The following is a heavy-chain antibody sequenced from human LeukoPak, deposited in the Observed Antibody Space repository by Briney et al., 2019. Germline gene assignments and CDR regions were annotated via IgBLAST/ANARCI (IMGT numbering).Heavy chain of an antibody. V-gene: IGHV3-21*01. CDR3: AREARYNWNHDAFDI. D-gene: IGHD1-20*01. J-gene: IGHJ3*02. Sequence: PGGSLRLSCAASGFTFSSYSMNWVRQAPGKWLEWVSSISSSSSYIYYADSVKGRFTISRDNAKNSLYLQMNSLRAEDTAVYYCAREARYNWNHDAFDIWGQGTMVTVSS. CDR2: ISSSSSYI. CDR1: GFTFSSYS.